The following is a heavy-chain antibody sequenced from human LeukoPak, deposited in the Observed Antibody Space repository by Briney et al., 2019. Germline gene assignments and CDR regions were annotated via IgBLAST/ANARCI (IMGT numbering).Heavy chain of an antibody. Sequence: GASVKVSCKASGYTFTSYGISWVRQAPGQGLEWMGWISAYNGNTNYAQNLQGRVTMTTDTFTSTAYMELRSLRSDDTAMYYCARSPGLLWFGELYLDVWGKGTTVTISS. CDR3: ARSPGLLWFGELYLDV. V-gene: IGHV1-18*01. J-gene: IGHJ6*03. CDR2: ISAYNGNT. CDR1: GYTFTSYG. D-gene: IGHD3-10*01.